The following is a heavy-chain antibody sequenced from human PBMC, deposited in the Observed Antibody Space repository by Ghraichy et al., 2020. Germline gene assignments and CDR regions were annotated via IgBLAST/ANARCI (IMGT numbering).Heavy chain of an antibody. CDR2: ISWDGGTT. Sequence: GGSLRLSCAASGFTFDDYTMHWVRQGPGKGLKWVSLISWDGGTTDYADSVKGRFTISRDNSKNSLYLQMNSLKTEDTALYYCAKEGSSTRPFDYWGQGTLVTVSS. CDR1: GFTFDDYT. CDR3: AKEGSSTRPFDY. J-gene: IGHJ4*02. D-gene: IGHD2-2*01. V-gene: IGHV3-43*01.